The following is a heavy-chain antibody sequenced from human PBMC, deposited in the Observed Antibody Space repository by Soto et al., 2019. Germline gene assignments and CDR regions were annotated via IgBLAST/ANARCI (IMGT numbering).Heavy chain of an antibody. CDR3: ARAHYGDYGYGMDV. CDR2: IYYSGSI. V-gene: IGHV4-59*12. D-gene: IGHD4-17*01. J-gene: IGHJ6*02. CDR1: GDSTSSLY. Sequence: ETLSLTCTVSGDSTSSLYWSWIRQPPGKGLEWIGYIYYSGSINYNPSLKSRVTISVDPSKNQFSLKLSSVTAADTAVYYCARAHYGDYGYGMDVWGQGTTVTVSS.